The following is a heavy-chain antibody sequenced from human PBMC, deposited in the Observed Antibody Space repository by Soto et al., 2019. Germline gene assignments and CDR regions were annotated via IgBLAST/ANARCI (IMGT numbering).Heavy chain of an antibody. CDR2: MNPNSGNT. CDR3: ARPTYDFWSGYLKDAFDI. CDR1: GYTFTSYD. J-gene: IGHJ3*02. D-gene: IGHD3-3*01. Sequence: QVQLVQSGAEVKKPGASVKVSCKASGYTFTSYDINRVRQATGQGLEWMGWMNPNSGNTGYAQKFQGRDTMTRNTSISTAYMELSSLRSEDTAVYYCARPTYDFWSGYLKDAFDIWGQGTMVTVSS. V-gene: IGHV1-8*01.